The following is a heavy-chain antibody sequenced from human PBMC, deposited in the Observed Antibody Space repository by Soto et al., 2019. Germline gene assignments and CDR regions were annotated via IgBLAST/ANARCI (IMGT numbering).Heavy chain of an antibody. CDR2: ISYDGSNK. V-gene: IGHV3-30*18. Sequence: PGGSLRLSCAASGFTFSSYGMHWVRQAPGKGLEWVAVISYDGSNKYYADSVKGRFTISRDNSKNTLYLQMNSLRAEDTAVYYCAKDSSSWYYYGMDVWGQGTTVTVSS. CDR3: AKDSSSWYYYGMDV. D-gene: IGHD6-13*01. J-gene: IGHJ6*02. CDR1: GFTFSSYG.